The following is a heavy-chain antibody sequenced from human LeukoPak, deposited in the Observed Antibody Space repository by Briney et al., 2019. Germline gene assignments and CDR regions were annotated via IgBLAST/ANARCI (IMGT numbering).Heavy chain of an antibody. Sequence: ASVKVSCKASGYTFTSYGISWVRQAPGQGLEWMGWISAYNGNTNYAQKLQGRVTMTTDTSTSTAYMELRSLRSDDTAVYYCARDGRGYCSGGSCYSIYYYYYMDVWGKGTTVTVSS. D-gene: IGHD2-15*01. J-gene: IGHJ6*03. V-gene: IGHV1-18*01. CDR2: ISAYNGNT. CDR1: GYTFTSYG. CDR3: ARDGRGYCSGGSCYSIYYYYYMDV.